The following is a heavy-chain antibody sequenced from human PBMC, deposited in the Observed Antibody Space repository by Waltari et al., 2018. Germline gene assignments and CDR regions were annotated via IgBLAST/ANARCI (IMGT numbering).Heavy chain of an antibody. J-gene: IGHJ4*02. CDR1: GVTIGGTA. CDR3: TTGIVELESERAAF. D-gene: IGHD1-1*01. CDR2: VRSKHNNFAT. Sequence: EVQVVESGGGFIQTGESLRLRCVALGVTIGGTAMEGVLQSPGKGLQWIGRVRSKHNNFATVYAESMRGRSMVSRNASMNTAYLQIDNVTPDDTAVYYCTTGIVELESERAAFWGRGVLVTVTS. V-gene: IGHV3-73*01.